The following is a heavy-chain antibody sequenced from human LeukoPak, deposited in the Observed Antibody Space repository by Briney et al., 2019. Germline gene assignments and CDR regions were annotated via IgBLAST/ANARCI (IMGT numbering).Heavy chain of an antibody. V-gene: IGHV1-24*01. CDR2: FDPEDGET. J-gene: IGHJ4*02. CDR1: GYTLTELS. D-gene: IGHD3-10*01. CDR3: ATDSYYYGSGSYYNPVY. Sequence: GALVKVSCKVSGYTLTELSMHWVRQAPGKGLEWMGGFDPEDGETIYAQKFQGRVTMTEDTSTDTAYMELSSLRSEDTAVYYCATDSYYYGSGSYYNPVYWGQGTLVTVSS.